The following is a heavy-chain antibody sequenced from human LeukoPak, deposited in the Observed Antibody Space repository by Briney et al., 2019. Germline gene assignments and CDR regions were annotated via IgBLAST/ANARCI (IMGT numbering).Heavy chain of an antibody. Sequence: SETLSLTCTVSGGSISTSAYYWAWIRQPPGKGLEWIGSIYYSGNTYYNPSLKSRVSISGDTSKNQFSLKLNSVTAADTAVYYCARLGGSWYANYYYYMDVWGKGTTVTVSS. D-gene: IGHD6-13*01. CDR1: GGSISTSAYY. CDR3: ARLGGSWYANYYYYMDV. CDR2: IYYSGNT. J-gene: IGHJ6*03. V-gene: IGHV4-39*07.